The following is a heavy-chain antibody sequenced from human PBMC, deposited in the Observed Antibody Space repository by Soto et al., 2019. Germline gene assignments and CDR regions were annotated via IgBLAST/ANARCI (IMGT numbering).Heavy chain of an antibody. J-gene: IGHJ6*02. CDR2: ISSSSSYI. Sequence: GGSLRLSCAASGFTFSSYSMNWVRQAPGKGLEWVSSISSSSSYIYYADSVKGRFTVSRDNAKNSLYLKMNSLRAEDTAVYYCARVQRARYDILTGYYYYYYGMDVWGQGTTVTVSS. D-gene: IGHD3-9*01. CDR3: ARVQRARYDILTGYYYYYYGMDV. V-gene: IGHV3-21*01. CDR1: GFTFSSYS.